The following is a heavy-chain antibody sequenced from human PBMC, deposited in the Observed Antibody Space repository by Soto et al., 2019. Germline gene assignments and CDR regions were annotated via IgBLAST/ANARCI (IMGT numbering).Heavy chain of an antibody. D-gene: IGHD6-6*01. CDR1: GFTFSNYW. CDR2: IKQDGGDK. V-gene: IGHV3-7*01. J-gene: IGHJ3*01. Sequence: GGSLRLSCAASGFTFSNYWMNWVRQAPGKGLEWVASIKQDGGDKFYVDSVKGRFNISRDNAKNSLYLQMNSLRVEDTAVYYCASVAAARTSDDGFDVWGQGTMVTVSS. CDR3: ASVAAARTSDDGFDV.